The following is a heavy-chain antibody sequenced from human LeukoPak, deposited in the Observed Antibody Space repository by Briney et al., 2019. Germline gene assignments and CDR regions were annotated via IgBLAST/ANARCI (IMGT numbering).Heavy chain of an antibody. CDR2: IYYSGST. CDR1: GGSISSSSYY. CDR3: ARFLIVGATGAFDY. J-gene: IGHJ4*02. Sequence: PSETLSLTCTVSGGSISSSSYYWGWIRQPPGKGLEWIGSIYYSGSTYYNPSLKSRVTISVDTSKNQFSLKLSSVTAADTAVYYCARFLIVGATGAFDYWGQGTLVTVSS. V-gene: IGHV4-39*01. D-gene: IGHD1-26*01.